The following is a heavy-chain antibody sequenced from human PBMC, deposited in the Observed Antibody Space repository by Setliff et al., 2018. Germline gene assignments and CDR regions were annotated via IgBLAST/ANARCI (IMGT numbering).Heavy chain of an antibody. Sequence: PSETLSLTCTVSGGSISSYYWSWIRQPPGKRLEWIGEIYHSGSTNYNPSLKSRVTISVDTSKNQFSLKLSSVTAADTAVYYCARDRQYCSSPTCYSSYFYYYGMDVWGQGTTVTVSS. J-gene: IGHJ6*02. V-gene: IGHV4-59*12. CDR1: GGSISSYY. CDR2: IYHSGST. CDR3: ARDRQYCSSPTCYSSYFYYYGMDV. D-gene: IGHD2-2*02.